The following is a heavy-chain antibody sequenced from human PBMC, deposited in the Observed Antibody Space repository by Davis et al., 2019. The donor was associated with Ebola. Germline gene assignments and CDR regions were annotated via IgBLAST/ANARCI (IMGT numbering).Heavy chain of an antibody. CDR2: ISGRGGTT. CDR3: ATTQWLREFDN. Sequence: GESLKISCAASGFTFSSYAMSWVRQAPGKGLEWVSGISGRGGTTYSADSVKGRFTISRDKSNNTLYLEMNSLRVDDTAVYYCATTQWLREFDNWGQGTLVTVSS. V-gene: IGHV3-23*01. CDR1: GFTFSSYA. D-gene: IGHD6-19*01. J-gene: IGHJ4*02.